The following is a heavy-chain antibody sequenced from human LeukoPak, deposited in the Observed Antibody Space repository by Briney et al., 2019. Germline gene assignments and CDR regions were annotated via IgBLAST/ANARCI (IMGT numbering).Heavy chain of an antibody. CDR2: ISYDGSNK. J-gene: IGHJ3*02. Sequence: GGSLRLSCAASGFTFSSYAMHWVRQAPGKGLEWVAVISYDGSNKYYADSVKGRFTISRDNSKNTLYLQMNSLRAEDTAVYYCARVNVIVVDSDAFDIWGQGTMVTVSS. CDR3: ARVNVIVVDSDAFDI. CDR1: GFTFSSYA. D-gene: IGHD3-22*01. V-gene: IGHV3-30-3*01.